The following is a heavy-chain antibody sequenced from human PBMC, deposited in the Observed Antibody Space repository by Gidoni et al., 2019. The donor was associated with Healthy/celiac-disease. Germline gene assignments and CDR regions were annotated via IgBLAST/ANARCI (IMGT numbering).Heavy chain of an antibody. Sequence: EVQLVESGGGLVQPGRSLRLSCAASGFPFDDYAMHLVRQAPGKGLEWVSGISWNSGSIGYADSVKGRFTISRDNAKNSLYLQMNSLRAEDTALYYCAKESMGTGNYFDYWGQGTLVTVSS. CDR3: AKESMGTGNYFDY. D-gene: IGHD3-10*01. CDR1: GFPFDDYA. V-gene: IGHV3-9*01. CDR2: ISWNSGSI. J-gene: IGHJ4*02.